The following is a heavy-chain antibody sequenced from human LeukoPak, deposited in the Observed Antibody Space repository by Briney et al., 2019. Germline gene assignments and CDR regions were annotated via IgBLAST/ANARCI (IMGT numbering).Heavy chain of an antibody. J-gene: IGHJ4*02. Sequence: SETLSLTCTVSGVSISSYYWSWIRQPPGKGLEWIGYIYYSGSTNYNPSLKSRVTMSVDTSKNQFSLRLSSVTAAGTAVYYCAREGDSSGWYFDYWGQGTLVTVSS. D-gene: IGHD6-19*01. CDR1: GVSISSYY. CDR2: IYYSGST. CDR3: AREGDSSGWYFDY. V-gene: IGHV4-59*01.